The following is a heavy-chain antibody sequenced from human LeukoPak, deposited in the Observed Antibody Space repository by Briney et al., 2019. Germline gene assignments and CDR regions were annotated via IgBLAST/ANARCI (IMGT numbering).Heavy chain of an antibody. Sequence: PGGSLRLSCAASGFTFSSYAMSWVRQAPGKGLEWVSAISGSGGSTYYADSVKGRFTISRDNSKNTLYLQMNSLRAEDTAVYYCAPCVVVPGYFDYWGQGTLVTVSS. CDR3: APCVVVPGYFDY. CDR2: ISGSGGST. V-gene: IGHV3-23*01. D-gene: IGHD3-22*01. CDR1: GFTFSSYA. J-gene: IGHJ4*02.